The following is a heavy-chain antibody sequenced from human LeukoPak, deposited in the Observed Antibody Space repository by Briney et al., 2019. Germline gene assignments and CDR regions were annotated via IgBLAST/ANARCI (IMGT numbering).Heavy chain of an antibody. J-gene: IGHJ4*02. CDR1: GFTVSSNY. Sequence: GGSLRLSCAAPGFTVSSNYMSWVGQAPGKGLEGVSVIYSGGSTYYADSVKGRFTISRDNSKNTLYLQMNSLRAEDTAVYYCARAGYYYGSGSNFDYWGQGTLVTVSS. D-gene: IGHD3-10*01. V-gene: IGHV3-53*01. CDR3: ARAGYYYGSGSNFDY. CDR2: IYSGGST.